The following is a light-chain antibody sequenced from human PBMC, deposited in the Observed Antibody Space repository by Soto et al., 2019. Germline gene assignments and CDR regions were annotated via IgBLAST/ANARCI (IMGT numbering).Light chain of an antibody. V-gene: IGKV3-11*01. CDR3: QVRTNWSIA. J-gene: IGKJ5*01. Sequence: EIVLTQSPATLSVSPGERATLSCRASQSVSSYLAWYQQKPGQAPRLLIYDASNRATGIPARFSGTGSGTDFTLTINNLEPEDFAVYYCQVRTNWSIAFGRGTRLEI. CDR1: QSVSSY. CDR2: DAS.